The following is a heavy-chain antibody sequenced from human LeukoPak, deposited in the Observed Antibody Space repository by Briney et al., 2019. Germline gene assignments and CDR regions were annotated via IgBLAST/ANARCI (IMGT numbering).Heavy chain of an antibody. CDR1: GGSISSYY. CDR3: AREDRRDGYNIGGILGY. Sequence: SETLSLTCTVSGGSISSYYWSWIRQPPGKGLEWIGYIYYSGSTNYNPSLKSRVTISVDTSKNQFSLKLSSVTAADTAVYYCAREDRRDGYNIGGILGYWGQGTLVTVSS. D-gene: IGHD5-24*01. CDR2: IYYSGST. J-gene: IGHJ4*02. V-gene: IGHV4-59*01.